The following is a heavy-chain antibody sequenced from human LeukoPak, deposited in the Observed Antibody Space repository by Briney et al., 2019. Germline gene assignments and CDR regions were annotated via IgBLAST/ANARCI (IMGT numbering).Heavy chain of an antibody. J-gene: IGHJ3*02. V-gene: IGHV3-9*01. CDR3: AKARGLIGGAFDI. CDR2: ISWNSGRI. CDR1: GFTFDDYA. Sequence: GGSLRLSCAASGFTFDDYAMHWVRQAPGQGLEWVSGISWNSGRIGYADSVKGRFTISRDNAKNSLYLQMNSLRTEDTALYYCAKARGLIGGAFDIWGQGTMVTVSS. D-gene: IGHD3-22*01.